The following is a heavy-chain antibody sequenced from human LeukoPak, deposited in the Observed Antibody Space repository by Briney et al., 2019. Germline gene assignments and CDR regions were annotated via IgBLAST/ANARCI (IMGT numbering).Heavy chain of an antibody. CDR1: GYSFTSYW. CDR2: IYPGDSDT. CDR3: ARRTSPVHGGNYWFDP. Sequence: GESLKISCKGSGYSFTSYWIGWVRQMPGKGLEWMEIIYPGDSDTRYSPSFQGQVTISADKSISTAYLQWSSLKASDTAMYYCARRTSPVHGGNYWFDPWGQGTLVTVSS. J-gene: IGHJ5*02. V-gene: IGHV5-51*01. D-gene: IGHD4-23*01.